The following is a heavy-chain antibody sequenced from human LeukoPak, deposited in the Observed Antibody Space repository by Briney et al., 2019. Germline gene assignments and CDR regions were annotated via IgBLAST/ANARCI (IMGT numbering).Heavy chain of an antibody. V-gene: IGHV3-30-3*01. Sequence: GGSLRLSCAASGFTFSSYAMHWVRQAPGKGLEWVAVISYDGSNKYHADSVKGRFTISRDNSKNTLYLQMNSLRAEDTAVYYCARDASPKGKFDYWGQGTLVTVSS. J-gene: IGHJ4*02. D-gene: IGHD4-23*01. CDR3: ARDASPKGKFDY. CDR2: ISYDGSNK. CDR1: GFTFSSYA.